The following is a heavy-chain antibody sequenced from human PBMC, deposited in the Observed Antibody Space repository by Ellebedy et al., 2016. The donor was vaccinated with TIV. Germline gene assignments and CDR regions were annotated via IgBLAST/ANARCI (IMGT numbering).Heavy chain of an antibody. J-gene: IGHJ6*02. V-gene: IGHV3-7*01. CDR1: GFTFTNFW. CDR2: IKQDGSEK. D-gene: IGHD2-15*01. Sequence: PGGSLRLSCAASGFTFTNFWMSWVRQAPGKGLELVANIKQDGSEKYYVDSVKGRFTIPRDNAKNSLYLQMNSLRAEDTAVYYCAQNMQYCGGGSCSSSYGLDVWGQGTTVTVSS. CDR3: AQNMQYCGGGSCSSSYGLDV.